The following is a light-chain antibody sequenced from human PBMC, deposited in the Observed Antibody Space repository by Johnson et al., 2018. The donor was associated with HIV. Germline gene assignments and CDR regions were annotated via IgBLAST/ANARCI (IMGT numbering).Light chain of an antibody. CDR1: SSNIGNNY. CDR3: GTWDSSLSVYV. J-gene: IGLJ1*01. Sequence: QFVLTQPPSVSAAPGQNITISCSGGSSNIGNNYVSWYQHLPRTAPKLLIYENNTRPSGIPDRFSGSKSGTSATLGITGLKTGDEAYYYCGTWDSSLSVYVFGTGTKVTVL. CDR2: ENN. V-gene: IGLV1-51*02.